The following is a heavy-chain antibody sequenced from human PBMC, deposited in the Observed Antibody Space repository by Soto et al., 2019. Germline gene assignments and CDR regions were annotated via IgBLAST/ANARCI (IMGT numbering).Heavy chain of an antibody. V-gene: IGHV3-15*01. CDR2: IKSKTDGGTT. Sequence: VGSLRLSCAASGFTFTNAWMSWVRQAPGKGLEWVGRIKSKTDGGTTDYAAPVKGRFSISRDDSKNTLFLQMNSLKTEDTAVYYCTTDDPINRNWGQGTLVTVSS. CDR1: GFTFTNAW. J-gene: IGHJ4*02. CDR3: TTDDPINRN.